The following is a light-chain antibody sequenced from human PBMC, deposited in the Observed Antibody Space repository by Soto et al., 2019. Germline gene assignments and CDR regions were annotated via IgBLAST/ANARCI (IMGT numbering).Light chain of an antibody. CDR1: SSNIGNNY. CDR2: DSN. CDR3: ATWDSSLTGEV. Sequence: QSLLTQPPSVSAAPGQQVTISCSGSSSNIGNNYVSWYQQLPGTAPKLLIYDSNKRPSGIPDRFSGSKSGTSATLDITGLQTGDEADYYCATWDSSLTGEVFGGGTKLTVL. V-gene: IGLV1-51*01. J-gene: IGLJ2*01.